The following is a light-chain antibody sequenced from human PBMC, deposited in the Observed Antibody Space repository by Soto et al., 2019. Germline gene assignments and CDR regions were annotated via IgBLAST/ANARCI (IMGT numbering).Light chain of an antibody. J-gene: IGKJ2*01. CDR1: QSVSSN. V-gene: IGKV3-15*01. CDR3: QQYSDWPV. CDR2: GAS. Sequence: DIVMTQSPGTLSVSPGERATLSCRASQSVSSNLAWYQQRPDQAPRLLIYGASTRATGIPARFSGSGSGTELTLTISSLQSEYFAVYYCQQYSDWPVFGRGTKLQIK.